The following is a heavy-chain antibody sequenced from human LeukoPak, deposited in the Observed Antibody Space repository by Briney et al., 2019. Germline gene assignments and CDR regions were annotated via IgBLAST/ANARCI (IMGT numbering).Heavy chain of an antibody. CDR1: GFTFSSCT. J-gene: IGHJ2*01. CDR3: ATGLAVTATTYWYFDI. Sequence: GGSPRLSCAASGFTFSSCTMNWIRQAPGKGLEWVSGISDSGDRTHYADSVKGRFTVSRDNSKHTLYLQMNSLRAEDTAVYYCATGLAVTATTYWYFDIWGRGTLVTVSS. D-gene: IGHD2-21*02. CDR2: ISDSGDRT. V-gene: IGHV3-23*01.